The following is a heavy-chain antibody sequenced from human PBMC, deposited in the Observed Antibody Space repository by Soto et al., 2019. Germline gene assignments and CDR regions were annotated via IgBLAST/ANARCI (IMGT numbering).Heavy chain of an antibody. V-gene: IGHV6-1*01. CDR3: ARGAGGGYYDFWSGYYTGAYYYYMDV. Sequence: SQTLSLTCAISGDSVSSNSAAWNWIRQSPSRGLEWLGRTYYRSKWYNDYAVSVKSRITINPDTSKNQFSLQLNSVTPEDTAVYFCARGAGGGYYDFWSGYYTGAYYYYMDVWGKGTTVTVSS. D-gene: IGHD3-3*01. CDR2: TYYRSKWYN. J-gene: IGHJ6*03. CDR1: GDSVSSNSAA.